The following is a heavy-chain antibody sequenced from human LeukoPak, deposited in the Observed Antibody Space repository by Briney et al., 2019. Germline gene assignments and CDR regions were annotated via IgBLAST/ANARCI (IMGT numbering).Heavy chain of an antibody. V-gene: IGHV3-74*01. CDR3: AGGIAVAGKIW. D-gene: IGHD6-19*01. Sequence: PGGSLRLSCAASGFTFSSYWMHWVRQAPGQGLVWVSHINSDGSTTSYADSVKGRFTISRDNAKNTLYLQMNSLRAEDTAVYYCAGGIAVAGKIWWGQGTLVTVSS. J-gene: IGHJ4*02. CDR1: GFTFSSYW. CDR2: INSDGSTT.